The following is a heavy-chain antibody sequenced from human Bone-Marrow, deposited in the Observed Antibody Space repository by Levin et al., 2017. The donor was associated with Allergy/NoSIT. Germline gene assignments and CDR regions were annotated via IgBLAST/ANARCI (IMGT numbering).Heavy chain of an antibody. J-gene: IGHJ4*02. CDR2: ITASGHKT. Sequence: SGESLKISCAASGFTFSDYAITWVRQAPGKGLAWVSAITASGHKTYYSNSAEGRFSVSRDNAGKTVYLQMNSLTGDDTAVYYCAREKGGTRGWYTVDYWGQGTLVTVSS. CDR1: GFTFSDYA. D-gene: IGHD6-19*01. CDR3: AREKGGTRGWYTVDY. V-gene: IGHV3-23*01.